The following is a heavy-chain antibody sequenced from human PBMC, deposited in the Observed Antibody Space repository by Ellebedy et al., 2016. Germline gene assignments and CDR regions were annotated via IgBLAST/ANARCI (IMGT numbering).Heavy chain of an antibody. J-gene: IGHJ6*02. CDR1: GFTFSSYS. V-gene: IGHV3-48*01. CDR3: ASASSRAFVVVPADVAVDGMDV. D-gene: IGHD2-2*01. CDR2: ISSSSSTV. Sequence: GESLKISCAASGFTFSSYSMNWVRQAPGKGLEWVSYISSSSSTVYYADSVKGRFTISRDNAKNSLYLQMNSLRAEDTAVYYCASASSRAFVVVPADVAVDGMDVWGQGTTVTVSS.